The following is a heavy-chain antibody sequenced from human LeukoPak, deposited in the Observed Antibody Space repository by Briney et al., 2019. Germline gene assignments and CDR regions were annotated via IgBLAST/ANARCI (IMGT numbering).Heavy chain of an antibody. CDR2: ISSFSGYI. Sequence: PGGSLRLSCAASGFTFSSMNWVRQAPGKGLEWVSSISSFSGYIYYADSVKGRFTISRDNAKNSLHLQMNSLRVEDTAVYYCARDPSPRTSYYYYYMDVWGKGTTVTVSS. CDR3: ARDPSPRTSYYYYYMDV. D-gene: IGHD2-2*01. J-gene: IGHJ6*03. V-gene: IGHV3-21*01. CDR1: GFTFSS.